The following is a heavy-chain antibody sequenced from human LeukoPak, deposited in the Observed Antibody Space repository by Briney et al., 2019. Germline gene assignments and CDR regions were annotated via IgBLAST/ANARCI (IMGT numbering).Heavy chain of an antibody. CDR2: IYYSGST. V-gene: IGHV4-39*07. CDR3: ARASAYGGSGAWFDP. CDR1: GGSICSPSYY. J-gene: IGHJ5*02. D-gene: IGHD4-23*01. Sequence: SETLSLTCTVSGGSICSPSYYWGWSRQPPGRGLEWIGSIYYSGSTYYNPSLKSRVTISVDTSKNQFSLKLSSVTAADTAVYYCARASAYGGSGAWFDPWGQGTLVTVSS.